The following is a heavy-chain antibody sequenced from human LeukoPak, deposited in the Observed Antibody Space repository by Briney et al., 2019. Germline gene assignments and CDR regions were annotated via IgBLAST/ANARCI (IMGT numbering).Heavy chain of an antibody. V-gene: IGHV5-51*01. CDR2: IYPDDSDT. CDR1: GYIFTSYW. J-gene: IGHJ4*02. CDR3: ANGLIEGAFDY. D-gene: IGHD1-26*01. Sequence: GESLKISCEGSGYIFTSYWIAWVRQMPGKGLEWMGLIYPDDSDTRCSPSFEGQVTISVDKSISTAYLQWSSLRASDTAKYYCANGLIEGAFDYWGQGTLVTVSS.